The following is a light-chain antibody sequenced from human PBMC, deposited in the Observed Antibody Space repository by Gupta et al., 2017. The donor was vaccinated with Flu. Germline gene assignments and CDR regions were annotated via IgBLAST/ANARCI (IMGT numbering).Light chain of an antibody. CDR1: QSVSSN. CDR3: QERSNWLT. CDR2: RAS. Sequence: TLALSPGERATLSCRSSQSVSSNLAWYQQKPGQAPRLLIYRASTRATGIPAMFSGSGSGTDFTLTISSLEPEDFAISYCQERSNWLTFGGGT. V-gene: IGKV3-11*01. J-gene: IGKJ4*01.